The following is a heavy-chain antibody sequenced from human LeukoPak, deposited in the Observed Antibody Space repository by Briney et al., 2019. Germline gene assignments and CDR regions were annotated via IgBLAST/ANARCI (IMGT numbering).Heavy chain of an antibody. CDR1: GYTFTSYD. V-gene: IGHV1-8*01. J-gene: IGHJ6*02. CDR2: MNPNSGNT. D-gene: IGHD3-3*01. CDR3: ARAARKGDFWSGSGYYYYYYGMDV. Sequence: ASVKVPCKASGYTFTSYDINWVRQATGQGLEWMGWMNPNSGNTGYAQKFQGRVTMTRNTSISTAYMELSSLRSEDTAVYYCARAARKGDFWSGSGYYYYYYGMDVWGQGTTVTVSS.